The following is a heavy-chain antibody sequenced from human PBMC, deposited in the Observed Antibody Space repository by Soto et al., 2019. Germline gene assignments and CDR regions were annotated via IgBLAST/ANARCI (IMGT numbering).Heavy chain of an antibody. CDR2: VSPENSNA. V-gene: IGHV1-8*01. D-gene: IGHD1-1*01. CDR1: GYTFTDYD. Sequence: QVQVVQSRAEVKKPGASVKVSCKTSGYTFTDYDINWVRQAPGQGLEYMGWVSPENSNAGYAQQFRGRVSMTTNTNIRSAHLEVTDLKYEDTAVYYCEVTTGYWGQGTMGTVSS. J-gene: IGHJ4*02. CDR3: EVTTGY.